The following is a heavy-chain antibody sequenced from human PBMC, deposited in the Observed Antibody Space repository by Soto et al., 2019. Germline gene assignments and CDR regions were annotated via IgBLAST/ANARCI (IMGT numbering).Heavy chain of an antibody. J-gene: IGHJ4*02. D-gene: IGHD5-12*01. Sequence: PGGSLRLSCAASGFTFSSYWMHWVRQAPGKGLVWVSRIKGDGSETNYADSVKGRFTISRDNAKNTLYLQLSSLRAEDTAVYYCLRGNSGYGNFDYWGQGTRVTVYS. V-gene: IGHV3-74*01. CDR2: IKGDGSET. CDR1: GFTFSSYW. CDR3: LRGNSGYGNFDY.